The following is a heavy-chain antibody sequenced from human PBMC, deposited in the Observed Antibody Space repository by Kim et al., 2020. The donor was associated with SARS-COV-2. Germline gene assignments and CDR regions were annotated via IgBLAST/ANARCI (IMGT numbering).Heavy chain of an antibody. Sequence: NTGYAQKFQGRVTMTRNTSISTAYMELSSLRSEDTAVYYCAREAGTAFDIWGQGTMVTVSS. V-gene: IGHV1-8*01. J-gene: IGHJ3*02. CDR3: AREAGTAFDI. CDR2: NT. D-gene: IGHD6-19*01.